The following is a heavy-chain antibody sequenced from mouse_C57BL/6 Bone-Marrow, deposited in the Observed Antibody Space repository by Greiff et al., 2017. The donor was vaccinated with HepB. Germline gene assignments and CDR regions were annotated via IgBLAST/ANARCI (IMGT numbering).Heavy chain of an antibody. CDR1: GYTFTSYW. D-gene: IGHD3-2*02. Sequence: VQLQQSGAELVKPGASVKLSCKASGYTFTSYWMHWVKQRPGQGLEWIGMIHPNSGSTNYNEKFKSKATLTVDKSSSTAYMQLSSLTSEDSAVYYCARLDSSGYVGMDYWGQGTSVTVSS. CDR2: IHPNSGST. CDR3: ARLDSSGYVGMDY. V-gene: IGHV1-64*01. J-gene: IGHJ4*01.